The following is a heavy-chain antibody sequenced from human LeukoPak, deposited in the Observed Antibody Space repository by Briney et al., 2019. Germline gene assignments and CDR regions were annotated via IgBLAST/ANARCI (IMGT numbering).Heavy chain of an antibody. CDR2: ISAYNGNT. J-gene: IGHJ3*02. CDR1: GYTFTSYG. V-gene: IGHV1-18*01. Sequence: ASVKVSCKASGYTFTSYGISWVRQAPGQGLEWMGWISAYNGNTNYAQKLQGRVTMTTDTSTSTAYMELRSLRSDDTAVYYCAAGLPWGSYRQGTWDAFDIWGQGTMVTVSS. D-gene: IGHD3-16*02. CDR3: AAGLPWGSYRQGTWDAFDI.